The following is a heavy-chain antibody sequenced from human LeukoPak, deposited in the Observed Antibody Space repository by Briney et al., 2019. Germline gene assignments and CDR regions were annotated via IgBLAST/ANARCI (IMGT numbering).Heavy chain of an antibody. CDR1: GFTFSDYY. Sequence: PGGSLRLSCAASGFTFSDYYMSWIRQAPGTGLEWVSYISSSGSTIYYADSVKGRFTISRDNAKNSLYLQMNGLRAEDTAVYYCARERETITMVRGVIGLENYWGQGTLVTVSS. D-gene: IGHD3-10*01. V-gene: IGHV3-11*01. CDR3: ARERETITMVRGVIGLENY. CDR2: ISSSGSTI. J-gene: IGHJ4*02.